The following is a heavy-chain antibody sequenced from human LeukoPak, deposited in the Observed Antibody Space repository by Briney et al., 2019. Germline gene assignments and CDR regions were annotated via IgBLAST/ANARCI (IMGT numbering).Heavy chain of an antibody. V-gene: IGHV4-59*01. CDR2: IYYGGST. Sequence: SETLSLTCTVSGGSISSYYWSWIRQPPGKGLEWIGYIYYGGSTNYNPSLKSRVTISVDTSKNQFSLKLSSVTAADTAVYYCARVTYYYDSSGYSWFDPWGQGTLVTVSS. D-gene: IGHD3-22*01. CDR3: ARVTYYYDSSGYSWFDP. CDR1: GGSISSYY. J-gene: IGHJ5*02.